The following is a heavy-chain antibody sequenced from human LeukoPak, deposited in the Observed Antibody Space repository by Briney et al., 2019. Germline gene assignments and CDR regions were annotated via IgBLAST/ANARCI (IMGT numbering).Heavy chain of an antibody. CDR2: IYYSGST. CDR3: ARHFDRDGYKSNAFDI. D-gene: IGHD5-24*01. Sequence: SETLSLTCTVSGGSISSSSYYWGWIRQPPGKGLEWIGSIYYSGSTYYNPSLKSRVAISVDTSKNQFSLKLSSVTAADTAVYYCARHFDRDGYKSNAFDIWGQGTMVTVSS. J-gene: IGHJ3*02. CDR1: GGSISSSSYY. V-gene: IGHV4-39*01.